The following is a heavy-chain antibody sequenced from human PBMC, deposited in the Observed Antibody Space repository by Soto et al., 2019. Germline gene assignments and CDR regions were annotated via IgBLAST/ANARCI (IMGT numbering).Heavy chain of an antibody. D-gene: IGHD3-22*01. CDR3: ARLVYDSRLNYLYFDH. V-gene: IGHV4-38-2*02. CDR1: GYSISNGHY. J-gene: IGHJ4*02. CDR2: FHHSGSSYDDGST. Sequence: SETLSLTCTVSGYSISNGHYWGWIRQSPGKGLEWIGSFHHSGSSYDDGSTYYNPSLESRATISVDRSKNQFSLRLSSVTAADTGKYYCARLVYDSRLNYLYFDHWGQGTLVTVSS.